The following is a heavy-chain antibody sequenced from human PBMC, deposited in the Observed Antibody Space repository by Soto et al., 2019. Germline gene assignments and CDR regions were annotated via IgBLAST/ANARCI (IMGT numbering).Heavy chain of an antibody. Sequence: GGSLRLSCAASGFTFSSYGMHWVRQAPGKGLEWVSSISSSSSYIYYADSVKGRFTISRDNAKNSLYLQMNSLRAEDTAVYYCARDGQLPEFEYYYGMDLCGLATTVTFSS. CDR1: GFTFSSYG. D-gene: IGHD2-2*01. V-gene: IGHV3-21*01. J-gene: IGHJ6*02. CDR3: ARDGQLPEFEYYYGMDL. CDR2: ISSSSSYI.